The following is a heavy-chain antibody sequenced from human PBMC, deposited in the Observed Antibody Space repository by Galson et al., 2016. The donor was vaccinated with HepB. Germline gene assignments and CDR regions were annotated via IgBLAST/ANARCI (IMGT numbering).Heavy chain of an antibody. CDR2: ISVSSART. CDR3: AKEWGGYNAYFDY. D-gene: IGHD5-24*01. Sequence: SLRLSCAASGFTFNDYAMTWVRQAPGKGLEWVAGISVSSARTFYADSVKGRFTVSRDNSKNTLYLEMNSLRADDTGIYYCAKEWGGYNAYFDYWGQGTLVTVSS. V-gene: IGHV3-23*01. CDR1: GFTFNDYA. J-gene: IGHJ4*02.